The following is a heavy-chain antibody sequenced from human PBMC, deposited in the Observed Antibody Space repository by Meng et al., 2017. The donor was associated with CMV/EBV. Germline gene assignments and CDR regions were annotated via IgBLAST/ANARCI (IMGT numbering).Heavy chain of an antibody. V-gene: IGHV1-2*02. D-gene: IGHD5-18*01. CDR1: GYTFTGYD. CDR2: INPNSGGT. Sequence: QVHLAQSGAEAKKPGAAVKVSCKSSGYTFTGYDMHWVRQAPGQGLEWMGWINPNSGGTNYAQKFQGRVTMTRDTSISTAYMELSRLRSDDTAVYYCARDLGDTAIYWGQGTLVTVSS. J-gene: IGHJ4*02. CDR3: ARDLGDTAIY.